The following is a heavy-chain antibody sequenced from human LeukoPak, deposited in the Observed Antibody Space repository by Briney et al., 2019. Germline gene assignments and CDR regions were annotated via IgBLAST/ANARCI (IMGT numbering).Heavy chain of an antibody. CDR3: ARETYSSGWYADY. J-gene: IGHJ4*02. CDR2: INSDSSII. Sequence: GGSLRLSCAASGFTFSSYSMNWVRQAPGKGLEWVSYINSDSSIIYYADSVKGRFTISRDNAKNSLYLQMNSLRAEDTAVYYCARETYSSGWYADYWGQGTLVTVSS. D-gene: IGHD6-19*01. V-gene: IGHV3-48*04. CDR1: GFTFSSYS.